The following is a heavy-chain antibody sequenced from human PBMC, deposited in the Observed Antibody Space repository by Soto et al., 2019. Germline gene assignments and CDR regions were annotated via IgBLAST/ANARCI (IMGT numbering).Heavy chain of an antibody. CDR2: ISSSSSTI. Sequence: GGSLRLSCAASGFTFSSYSMNWVRQAPGKGLEWVSYISSSSSTIYYADNVKGRFTISRDNAENSLYLQMKSMKDEDTALYYCARAWIVGATRRVPDAFDIWGQGTMVTVSS. J-gene: IGHJ3*02. D-gene: IGHD1-26*01. CDR1: GFTFSSYS. CDR3: ARAWIVGATRRVPDAFDI. V-gene: IGHV3-48*02.